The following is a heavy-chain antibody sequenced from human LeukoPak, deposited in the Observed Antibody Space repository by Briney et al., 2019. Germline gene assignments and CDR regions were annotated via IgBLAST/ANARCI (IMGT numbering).Heavy chain of an antibody. V-gene: IGHV1-46*01. CDR1: GYTFTSYY. CDR2: INPSGGST. Sequence: GASVTVSCKASGYTFTSYYMHWVRQAPGQGLEWMGIINPSGGSTTYAQKLQGRVTMTRDTSTSTVYMELSSLRSEDTAVFYCARGGSLAAAPHRYYFDYWGQGTPVTVSS. D-gene: IGHD6-19*01. J-gene: IGHJ4*02. CDR3: ARGGSLAAAPHRYYFDY.